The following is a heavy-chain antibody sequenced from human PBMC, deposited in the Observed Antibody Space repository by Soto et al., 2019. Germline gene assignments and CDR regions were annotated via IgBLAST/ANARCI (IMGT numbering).Heavy chain of an antibody. CDR2: ISSNGGRT. CDR3: VKGGGSGCYRD. CDR1: GFTFSTYP. D-gene: IGHD6-19*01. J-gene: IGHJ4*02. Sequence: WGYLVFSSSSTGFTFSTYPMHSVRQAPGKGLEYVSAISSNGGRTYYADSVNGRFTISRDNSKNTLYLQMSSLRAEDTAVYYCVKGGGSGCYRDWGQGTMVTVSS. V-gene: IGHV3-64D*06.